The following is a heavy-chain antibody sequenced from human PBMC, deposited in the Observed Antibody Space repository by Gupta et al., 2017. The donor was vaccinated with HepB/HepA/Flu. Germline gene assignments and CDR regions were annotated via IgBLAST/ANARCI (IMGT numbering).Heavy chain of an antibody. Sequence: QVQLVQSGAEVKTPGSSVKVSCKASGGTFSSYAISWVRQAPGQGLEWMGGIIPIFGTANYAQKFQGRVTITADESTSTAYMELSSLRSEDTAVYYCARRMDCSGGSCYDYWGQGTLVTVSS. J-gene: IGHJ4*02. V-gene: IGHV1-69*01. CDR2: IIPIFGTA. CDR1: GGTFSSYA. D-gene: IGHD2-15*01. CDR3: ARRMDCSGGSCYDY.